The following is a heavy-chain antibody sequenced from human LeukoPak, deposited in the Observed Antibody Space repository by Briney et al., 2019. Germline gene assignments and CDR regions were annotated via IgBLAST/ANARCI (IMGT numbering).Heavy chain of an antibody. J-gene: IGHJ6*03. Sequence: GASVKVSCKASGGTFSSYAISWVRQAPGQGLEWMGGIIPIFGTANYAQKFQGRVTITTDESTSTDYLDLSSLRSEDTAVYYCAGSDCSSTSCYNWKYYYMAVWGKGTTVTVSS. CDR3: AGSDCSSTSCYNWKYYYMAV. CDR1: GGTFSSYA. D-gene: IGHD2-2*02. CDR2: IIPIFGTA. V-gene: IGHV1-69*05.